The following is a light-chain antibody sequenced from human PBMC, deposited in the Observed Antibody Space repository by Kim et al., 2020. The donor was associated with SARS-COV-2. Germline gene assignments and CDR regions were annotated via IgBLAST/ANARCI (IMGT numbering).Light chain of an antibody. CDR2: KVS. CDR3: MQATQFPWT. J-gene: IGKJ1*01. V-gene: IGKV2-24*01. CDR1: QSLLSSDGNTY. Sequence: DIVMTQIPLSLPVTLGQPASISCTSSQSLLSSDGNTYLNWFHQRPGQPPRPLIYKVSIRFSGVPDRFSGSGAGTFFTLRISRVEAEDVGVYYCMQATQFPWTFGQGTKVDIK.